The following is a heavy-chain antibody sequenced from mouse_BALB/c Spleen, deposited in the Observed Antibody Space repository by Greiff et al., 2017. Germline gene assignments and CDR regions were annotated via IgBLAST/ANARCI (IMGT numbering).Heavy chain of an antibody. Sequence: QVTLKESGPGILQPSQTLSLTCSSSGFSLSTSGMGVVCLRQPSGKGLEWLAHSWWDDVKRYNPALKSRLTISKDTSSSQVFLKIASVDTAETATYYCARMDDYDSFAYWGQGTLVTVSA. CDR2: SWWDDVK. V-gene: IGHV8-8*01. CDR3: ARMDDYDSFAY. D-gene: IGHD2-4*01. J-gene: IGHJ3*01. CDR1: GFSLSTSGMG.